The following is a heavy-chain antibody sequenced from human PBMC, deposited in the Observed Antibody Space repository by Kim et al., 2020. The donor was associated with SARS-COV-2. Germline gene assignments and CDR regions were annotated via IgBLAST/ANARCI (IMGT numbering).Heavy chain of an antibody. J-gene: IGHJ4*02. Sequence: KGRFTISRDNAKNSLYLQMNSLRAEDTAVYYCARDRCRVCPPRGDKTNDYWGQGTLVTVSS. V-gene: IGHV3-11*01. D-gene: IGHD3-16*01. CDR3: ARDRCRVCPPRGDKTNDY.